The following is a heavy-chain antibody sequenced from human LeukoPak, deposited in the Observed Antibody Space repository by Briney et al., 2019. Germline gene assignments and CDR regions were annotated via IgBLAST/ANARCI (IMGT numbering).Heavy chain of an antibody. J-gene: IGHJ4*02. V-gene: IGHV1-3*01. Sequence: ASVKVSCKASGYTFTSYAMHWVRQAPGQRLEWMGWINAGNGNTKYSQKFQGRVTITRDTSASTAYMELSSLRSEGTAVYYCARSGRYYYDSSGYFTWDYWGQGTLVTVSS. CDR3: ARSGRYYYDSSGYFTWDY. CDR2: INAGNGNT. CDR1: GYTFTSYA. D-gene: IGHD3-22*01.